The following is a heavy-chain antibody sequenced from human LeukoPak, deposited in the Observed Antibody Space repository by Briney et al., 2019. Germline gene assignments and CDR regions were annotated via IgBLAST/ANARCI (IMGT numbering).Heavy chain of an antibody. CDR3: ARQGGSGSYSWAFDI. CDR2: INHSGST. J-gene: IGHJ3*02. D-gene: IGHD3-10*01. CDR1: GGSISSTTYY. V-gene: IGHV4-39*01. Sequence: SETLSLTCTVSGGSISSTTYYWGWIRQPPGKGLEWIGEINHSGSTNYNPSLKSRVTISVDTSKNQFSLKLSSVTAADTAVYYCARQGGSGSYSWAFDIWGQGTMVTVSS.